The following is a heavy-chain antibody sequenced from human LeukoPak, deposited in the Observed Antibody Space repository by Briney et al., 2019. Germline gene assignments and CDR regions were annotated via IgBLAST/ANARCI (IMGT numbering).Heavy chain of an antibody. Sequence: KPSETLSLACAVYGGSFSGYYCGWIRQPPGKGLEWIGEINHSGSTNYNPSLKSRVTISVDTSKNQFSLKLSSVTAADTAVYYCARGMAYYYGSGSYYQVGFDYWGQGTLVTVSS. CDR1: GGSFSGYY. D-gene: IGHD3-10*01. CDR2: INHSGST. J-gene: IGHJ4*02. V-gene: IGHV4-34*01. CDR3: ARGMAYYYGSGSYYQVGFDY.